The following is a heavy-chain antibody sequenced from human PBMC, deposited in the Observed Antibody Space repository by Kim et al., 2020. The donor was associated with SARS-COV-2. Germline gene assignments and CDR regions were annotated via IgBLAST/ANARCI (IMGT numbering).Heavy chain of an antibody. J-gene: IGHJ3*02. D-gene: IGHD5-18*01. CDR3: ASGYSKDAFDI. V-gene: IGHV1-69*01. Sequence: NSAQKYQGRVTITANESTGTAYMELSSLRSEDTAVYYCASGYSKDAFDIWGQGTMVTVSS.